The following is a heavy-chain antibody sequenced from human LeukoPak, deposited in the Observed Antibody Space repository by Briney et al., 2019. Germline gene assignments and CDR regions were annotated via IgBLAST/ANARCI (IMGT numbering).Heavy chain of an antibody. CDR2: ISYSGGST. J-gene: IGHJ4*02. Sequence: GGSLRHSFPATVFTFSSYAISWVRQAPAKGLEWVSAISYSGGSTYYADSLKGRFTISRDNSKNTLYLQMNSLRAEDTAVHYCAEGLSRDLIRGSFDYWGQGTLVTVSS. CDR3: AEGLSRDLIRGSFDY. D-gene: IGHD3-16*01. CDR1: VFTFSSYA. V-gene: IGHV3-23*01.